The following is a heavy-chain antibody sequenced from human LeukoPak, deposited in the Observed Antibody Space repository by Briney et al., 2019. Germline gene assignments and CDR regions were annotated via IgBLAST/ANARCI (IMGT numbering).Heavy chain of an antibody. CDR2: IRYDGSNK. Sequence: GGSLRLSCAASGFTFSSYGMHWVRQAPGKGLEWVAFIRYDGSNKYYADSVKGRFIISRDNAKNLLFLQMNSLRGDDTALYYCMSAHGYWGQGTLVTVSS. CDR3: MSAHGY. V-gene: IGHV3-30*02. D-gene: IGHD3-3*01. J-gene: IGHJ4*02. CDR1: GFTFSSYG.